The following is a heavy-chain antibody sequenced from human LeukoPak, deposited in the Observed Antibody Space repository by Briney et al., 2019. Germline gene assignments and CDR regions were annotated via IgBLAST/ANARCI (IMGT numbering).Heavy chain of an antibody. Sequence: GESLKIYWKGSGYSFTSYWIGWVRQMPGKGLEWMGIIYPADSDTRYSPSFQGQVTISADKSISTAYLQWSGLRASDTAMYYCARHESHGDDFWGQGTLVTVSS. CDR2: IYPADSDT. CDR1: GYSFTSYW. J-gene: IGHJ4*02. V-gene: IGHV5-51*01. CDR3: ARHESHGDDF.